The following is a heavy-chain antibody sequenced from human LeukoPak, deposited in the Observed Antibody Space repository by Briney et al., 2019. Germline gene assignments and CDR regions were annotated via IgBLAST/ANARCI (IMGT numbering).Heavy chain of an antibody. D-gene: IGHD3-3*01. CDR1: GGSFSGYY. Sequence: SEALSLTCAVYGGSFSGYYWSWIRQPPGKGLEWIGEINHSGSTDYNPSLKSRVTISVDTSKNQFSLKLSSVTAADTAVYYCARGGVGIRFLEWLFPFDYWGQGTLVTVSS. CDR2: INHSGST. CDR3: ARGGVGIRFLEWLFPFDY. V-gene: IGHV4-34*01. J-gene: IGHJ4*02.